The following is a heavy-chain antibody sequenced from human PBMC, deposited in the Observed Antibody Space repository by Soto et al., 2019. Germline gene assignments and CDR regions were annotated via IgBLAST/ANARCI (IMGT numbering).Heavy chain of an antibody. Sequence: QVHLVQSGAEVKKPGASVKVSCKGSGYAFTTYGITWVRQAPGQGLEWMGWISAHNGNTNYAQKLQGRVTVTRDTSTSTAYMELRSLRSDDTAVYYCARGRYGDKWGQGALVTVSS. CDR2: ISAHNGNT. CDR1: GYAFTTYG. V-gene: IGHV1-18*01. CDR3: ARGRYGDK. J-gene: IGHJ4*02. D-gene: IGHD3-10*01.